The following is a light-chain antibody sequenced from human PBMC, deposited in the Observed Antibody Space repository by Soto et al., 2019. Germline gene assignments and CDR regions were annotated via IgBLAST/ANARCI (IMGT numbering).Light chain of an antibody. V-gene: IGLV7-46*01. CDR3: LLSYTGARPVV. CDR1: TGDVTSGHW. Sequence: QAVVPQEPSLTVSPGATVTLTCGSSTGDVTSGHWPYWFQQKPGQAPRKLIFDTSKKDSWTPARFSGSLLGAKAALTLSGAQTEDEADYYGLLSYTGARPVVFGGGTKLTVL. CDR2: DTS. J-gene: IGLJ2*01.